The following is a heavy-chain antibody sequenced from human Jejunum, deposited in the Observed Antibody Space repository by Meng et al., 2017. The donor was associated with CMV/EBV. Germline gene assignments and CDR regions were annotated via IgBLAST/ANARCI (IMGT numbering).Heavy chain of an antibody. J-gene: IGHJ4*02. CDR1: SIRSSSPP. Sequence: SIRSSSPPWGWIRQPPGKGLGWIGNIYDSGGTYYNPSLKSRVSISKDTSKNQFSLRLDSVTAADTAVYYCARVRVHSSGWRPFDYWGRGTLVTVSS. V-gene: IGHV4-39*07. D-gene: IGHD6-19*01. CDR2: IYDSGGT. CDR3: ARVRVHSSGWRPFDY.